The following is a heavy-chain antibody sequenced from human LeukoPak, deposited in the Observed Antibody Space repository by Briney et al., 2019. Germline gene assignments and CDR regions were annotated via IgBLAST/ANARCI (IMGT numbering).Heavy chain of an antibody. V-gene: IGHV4-59*12. Sequence: PSETLSLTCTVSGGSISSYHWSWIRQPPGKGLEWIGYIYYSGSTNYNPSLKSRVTISVDTSKNHFSLRLSSVTAVDTAVYFCARENGYRTMWSPYDSWGQGTLVTVSS. CDR3: ARENGYRTMWSPYDS. J-gene: IGHJ4*02. CDR2: IYYSGST. D-gene: IGHD2-21*01. CDR1: GGSISSYH.